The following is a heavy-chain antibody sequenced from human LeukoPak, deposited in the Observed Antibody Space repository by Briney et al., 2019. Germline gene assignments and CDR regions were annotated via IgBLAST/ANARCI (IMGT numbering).Heavy chain of an antibody. J-gene: IGHJ4*02. CDR2: IHYSGST. CDR3: ARRWTYYYDSSAPSGFDY. CDR1: GGSIRSSNNY. D-gene: IGHD3-22*01. Sequence: SETLSLTCTVSGGSIRSSNNYWVWIRQPPGKGLEWIGGIHYSGSTYYYPSLKSRVTISVDTSKNQFSLKLSSVTAADTAVYYCARRWTYYYDSSAPSGFDYWGQGTLVTVSS. V-gene: IGHV4-39*07.